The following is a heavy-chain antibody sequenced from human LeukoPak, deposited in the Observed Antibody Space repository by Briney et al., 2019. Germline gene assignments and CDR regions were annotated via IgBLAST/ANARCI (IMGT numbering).Heavy chain of an antibody. CDR2: INQGGTKE. CDR1: GFTFSSYW. D-gene: IGHD3-22*01. Sequence: GGSLRLSCVVSGFTFSSYWMTWVRQAPGKGLEWVANINQGGTKENYVDSVKGRLTISRDDAKNSLYLQMNSLRAEDTAVYYCANYPSNNNGYGDYWGQGTLVTVST. CDR3: ANYPSNNNGYGDY. V-gene: IGHV3-7*02. J-gene: IGHJ4*02.